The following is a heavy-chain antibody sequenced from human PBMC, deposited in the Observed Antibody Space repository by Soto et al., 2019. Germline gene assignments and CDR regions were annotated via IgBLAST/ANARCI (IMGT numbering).Heavy chain of an antibody. CDR2: IVPIVGTT. D-gene: IGHD2-15*01. CDR1: GGTFSSYA. V-gene: IGHV1-69*12. Sequence: QVQLVQSGAEVRQPASSVKVSCKTSGGTFSSYAISWVRQAPGQGLEWMGGIVPIVGTTTYAQKFQGRVTITADEATSPAYMELSSLRSDDTAVHYCFRVVAIPRSPDHWAQGTLFPVSA. CDR3: FRVVAIPRSPDH. J-gene: IGHJ4*02.